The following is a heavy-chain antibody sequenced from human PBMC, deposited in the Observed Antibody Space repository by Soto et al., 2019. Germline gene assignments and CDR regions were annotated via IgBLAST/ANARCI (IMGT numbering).Heavy chain of an antibody. CDR2: IFHDGTA. V-gene: IGHV4-4*02. Sequence: PSETLSLTCAVSGVSISSGNWWTWVRQTPQRGLEYIGEIFHDGTANYYPSFERRVAISVDTSKNPFSLKLTSVTAADTAIYFCARLVYDTRLNYMYFDFWGQGTLVTVSS. D-gene: IGHD3-10*01. CDR1: GVSISSGNW. CDR3: ARLVYDTRLNYMYFDF. J-gene: IGHJ4*02.